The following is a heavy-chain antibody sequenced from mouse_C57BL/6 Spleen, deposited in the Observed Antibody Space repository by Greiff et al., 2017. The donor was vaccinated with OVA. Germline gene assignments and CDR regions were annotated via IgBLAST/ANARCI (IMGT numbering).Heavy chain of an antibody. CDR1: GYSITSGYY. V-gene: IGHV3-6*01. CDR2: ISYDGSN. Sequence: VQLKESGPGLVKPSQSLSLTCSVTGYSITSGYYWNWIRQFPGNKLEWMGYISYDGSNNYNPSLKNRISITRDTSKNQFFLKLNSVTTEDTATYYCARSLDSSGPFAYWGQGTLVTVSA. CDR3: ARSLDSSGPFAY. J-gene: IGHJ3*01. D-gene: IGHD3-2*02.